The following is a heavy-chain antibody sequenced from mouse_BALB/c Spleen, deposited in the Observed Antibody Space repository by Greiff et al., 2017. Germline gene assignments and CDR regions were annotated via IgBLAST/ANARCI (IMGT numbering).Heavy chain of an antibody. CDR2: IYPSDSYT. D-gene: IGHD2-3*01. V-gene: IGHV1-69*02. CDR1: GYTFTSYW. J-gene: IGHJ2*01. Sequence: QVQLQQSGAELVRPGASVKLSCKASGYTFTSYWINWVKQRPGQGLEWIGNIYPSDSYTNYNQKFKDKATLTVDKSSSTAYMQLSSPTSEDSAVYYCTRGYDGFLFDYWGQGTTLTVSS. CDR3: TRGYDGFLFDY.